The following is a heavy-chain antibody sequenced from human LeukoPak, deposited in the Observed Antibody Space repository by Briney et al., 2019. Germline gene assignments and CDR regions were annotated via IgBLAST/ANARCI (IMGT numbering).Heavy chain of an antibody. J-gene: IGHJ4*02. CDR3: ARGRDYFDY. CDR2: ISSGLSTI. Sequence: PGRSLRLSCAASGFTFNYHAMHWVRQAPGKGLECISYISSGLSTIYYADSVRGRFTISRDNARNLLYLQMDSLTAEDTAIFYCARGRDYFDYWGQGTLVTVSS. CDR1: GFTFNYHA. V-gene: IGHV3-48*04.